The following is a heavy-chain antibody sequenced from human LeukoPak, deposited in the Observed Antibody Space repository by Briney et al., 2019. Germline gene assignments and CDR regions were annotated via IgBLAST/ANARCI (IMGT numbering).Heavy chain of an antibody. J-gene: IGHJ3*02. CDR2: IYYSGST. V-gene: IGHV4-59*01. D-gene: IGHD3-16*02. CDR1: GGSISSCY. Sequence: SETLSLTCTVSGGSISSCYWSWIRQPPGKGLEWIGYIYYSGSTNYNPSLKSRVTISVDTSKNQFSLKLSSVTAADTAVYYCARGDYVWGSYRLDAFDIWGQGTMVTVSS. CDR3: ARGDYVWGSYRLDAFDI.